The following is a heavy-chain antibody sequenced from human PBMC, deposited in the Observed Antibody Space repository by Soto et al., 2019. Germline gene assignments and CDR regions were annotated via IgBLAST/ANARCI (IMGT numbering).Heavy chain of an antibody. D-gene: IGHD5-12*01. J-gene: IGHJ4*02. CDR2: ISASGDTS. Sequence: PGGSLRLSCAASGFPFGSYAMYWVRQAPGKGLEWVSSISASGDTSHYADSVKGRFAISRDNSKNTLYLQVNSLRAEDTAVYYCAKDLYSGRYFDYWGQGTLVTVSS. CDR3: AKDLYSGRYFDY. V-gene: IGHV3-23*01. CDR1: GFPFGSYA.